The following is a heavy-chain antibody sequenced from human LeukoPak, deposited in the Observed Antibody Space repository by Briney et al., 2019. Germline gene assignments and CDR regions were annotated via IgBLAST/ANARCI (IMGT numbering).Heavy chain of an antibody. CDR1: GGSISSYY. D-gene: IGHD4-23*01. CDR3: ARHGGNPVDAFDI. Sequence: SETLSLTCTVSGGSISSYYWSWIRQPPGKGLEWIRYIYYSGSTNYNPSLKSRVTISVDTSKNQFSLKLSSVTAADAAVYYCARHGGNPVDAFDIWGQGTMVTVSS. CDR2: IYYSGST. V-gene: IGHV4-59*08. J-gene: IGHJ3*02.